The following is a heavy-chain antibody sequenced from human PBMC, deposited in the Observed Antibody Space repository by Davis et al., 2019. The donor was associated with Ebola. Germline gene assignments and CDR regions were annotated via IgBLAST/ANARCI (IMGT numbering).Heavy chain of an antibody. CDR3: TRDLKQPPPSYYYGMDV. D-gene: IGHD6-13*01. CDR1: GFTFSTFS. V-gene: IGHV3-21*03. J-gene: IGHJ6*02. Sequence: GESLKISCAASGFTFSTFSMNWVRQAPGKGLEWVSFISSSSNYIYYADSVKGRFTVSRDNAKNSLYLQMNSLKTEDTAVYYCTRDLKQPPPSYYYGMDVWGQGTTVTVSS. CDR2: ISSSSNYI.